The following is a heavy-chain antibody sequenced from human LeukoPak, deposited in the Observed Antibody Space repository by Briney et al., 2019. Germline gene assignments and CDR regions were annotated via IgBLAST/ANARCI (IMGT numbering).Heavy chain of an antibody. Sequence: SETLSLTCTVSGGSIRSYYWSWVRQPPGEGLDWIGCIYYSGSTNYNPSLKSRVTISVDTSKNQFSLKLSSVTAADTAIYYCARVCSSTWYRGSLYFDYWGQGTLVTVSS. CDR1: GGSIRSYY. V-gene: IGHV4-59*01. CDR2: IYYSGST. D-gene: IGHD6-13*01. J-gene: IGHJ4*02. CDR3: ARVCSSTWYRGSLYFDY.